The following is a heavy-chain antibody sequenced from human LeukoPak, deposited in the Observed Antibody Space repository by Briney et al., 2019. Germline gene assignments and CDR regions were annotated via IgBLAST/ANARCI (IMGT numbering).Heavy chain of an antibody. D-gene: IGHD2-2*01. CDR2: IYYSGSA. CDR1: GGSFSGYY. J-gene: IGHJ4*02. CDR3: ARYYCGTTNCPGIDY. V-gene: IGHV4-30-4*08. Sequence: SETLSLTCAVYGGSFSGYYWSWIRQPPGKGLEWIGYIYYSGSAYYNPSLKSRVTISVDTSNNQFSLKVRSVTPADTAFYYCARYYCGTTNCPGIDYWGQGTLVTVSS.